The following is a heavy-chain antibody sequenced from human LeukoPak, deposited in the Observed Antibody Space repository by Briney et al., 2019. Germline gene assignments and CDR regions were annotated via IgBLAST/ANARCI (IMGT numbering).Heavy chain of an antibody. CDR2: IYTSGHA. V-gene: IGHV4-4*09. Sequence: SETLSLTCTVTGGSMSDHYWSWIRQSPGKGLEWIGYIYTSGHADYNPSLKSRVTISVDTSKNQFFLKLRSVTAADTAVYYCARDIAARPIIDWGQGTLVTVSS. D-gene: IGHD6-6*01. CDR3: ARDIAARPIID. CDR1: GGSMSDHY. J-gene: IGHJ4*02.